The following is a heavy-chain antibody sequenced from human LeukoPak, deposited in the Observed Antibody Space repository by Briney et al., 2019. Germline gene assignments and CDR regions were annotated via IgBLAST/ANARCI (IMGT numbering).Heavy chain of an antibody. CDR2: IYYSGST. V-gene: IGHV4-39*01. D-gene: IGHD1-7*01. CDR1: GGSIGSSSYY. J-gene: IGHJ5*02. Sequence: SETLSLTCTVSGGSIGSSSYYWGWIRQPPGQGLEWIGSIYYSGSTYYNPSLKSRVTISVDTSKNQFSLKLSSVTAADTAVYYCARVPYNWNYGWFDPWGQGTLVTVSS. CDR3: ARVPYNWNYGWFDP.